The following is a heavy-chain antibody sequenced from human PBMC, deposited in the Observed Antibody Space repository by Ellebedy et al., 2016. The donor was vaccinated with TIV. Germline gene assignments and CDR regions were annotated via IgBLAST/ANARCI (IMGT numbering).Heavy chain of an antibody. CDR2: IGTVHDT. CDR3: AREGSPLAAAGLS. D-gene: IGHD6-13*01. Sequence: GESLKISCAASGFTFSSYDMHWVRQAPGKGLEWVSLIGTVHDTYYAASVKGRFTISRENARNSLYLQMNTLRAEDTAVYYCAREGSPLAAAGLSWGQGTLVTVSS. CDR1: GFTFSSYD. J-gene: IGHJ5*02. V-gene: IGHV3-13*01.